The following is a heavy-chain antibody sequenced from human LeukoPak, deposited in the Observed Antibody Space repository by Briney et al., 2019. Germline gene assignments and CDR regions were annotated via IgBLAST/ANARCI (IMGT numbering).Heavy chain of an antibody. CDR1: GFTFSSYS. J-gene: IGHJ4*02. Sequence: PGGSLRLSCAASGFTFSSYSMNWVRQAPGKGLEWVSSISSSSSYIYYADSVKGRFTISRDNAKNSLYLQMNSLRAEDTALYYCAKDTGTFWSGYYSTMRPYEYWGQGTLVTVSS. CDR2: ISSSSSYI. V-gene: IGHV3-21*04. D-gene: IGHD3-3*01. CDR3: AKDTGTFWSGYYSTMRPYEY.